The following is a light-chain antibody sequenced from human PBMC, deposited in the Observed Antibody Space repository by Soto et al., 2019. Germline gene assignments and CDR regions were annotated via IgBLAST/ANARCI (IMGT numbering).Light chain of an antibody. CDR2: DVG. J-gene: IGLJ1*01. V-gene: IGLV2-14*01. CDR3: SSFSSSTTRV. Sequence: QSALTQSASVSGSPGQSITISCTGTSSDVGDFNYVSWYQQHPGKAPKLMIYDVGNRPSGVSIRFSGSKSGSTASLTISGLQAEDEADYYCSSFSSSTTRVFGTGTKLTVL. CDR1: SSDVGDFNY.